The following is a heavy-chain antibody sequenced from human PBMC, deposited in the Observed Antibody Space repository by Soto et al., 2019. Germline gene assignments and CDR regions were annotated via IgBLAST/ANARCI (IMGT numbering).Heavy chain of an antibody. V-gene: IGHV3-23*01. D-gene: IGHD5-12*01. CDR1: GFTFSSYA. CDR3: AKDLSIGSGLGTDAFDI. CDR2: ISGSGGST. J-gene: IGHJ3*02. Sequence: GGSLRLSCAASGFTFSSYAMSWVRQAPGKGLEWVSAISGSGGSTYYADSVKGRFTISRDNSKNKLYLQMNSLRAEDTAVYYCAKDLSIGSGLGTDAFDIWGQGTMVTVSS.